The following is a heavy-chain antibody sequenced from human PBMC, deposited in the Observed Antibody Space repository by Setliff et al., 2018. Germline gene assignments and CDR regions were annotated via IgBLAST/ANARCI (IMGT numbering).Heavy chain of an antibody. D-gene: IGHD6-25*01. Sequence: PSETLSLTCTVSGDSMNDNHWTWMRQPPGKGLEWIGYIYTSGGTNYNPSLKSHVTISVDMTENQFSLILRSVVAADTAVYYCARGVSGVSWTPRYWGRGTLVTV. J-gene: IGHJ4*02. CDR1: GDSMNDNH. V-gene: IGHV4-4*08. CDR3: ARGVSGVSWTPRY. CDR2: IYTSGGT.